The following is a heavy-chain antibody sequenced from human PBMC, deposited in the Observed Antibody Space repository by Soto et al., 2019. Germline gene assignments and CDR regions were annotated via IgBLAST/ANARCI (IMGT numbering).Heavy chain of an antibody. V-gene: IGHV5-10-1*01. CDR2: IDPRASQT. CDR3: AIHISESDTGPSCQYYYDS. Sequence: PGESLKISCQGSGYSFAGYWITWVRQTPWKGLEWIGRIDPRASQTYYSPSFRGHVTISATKSITTVFLQWSILRASDTAMYYFAIHISESDTGPSCQYYYDSLGQGTPVTVSS. J-gene: IGHJ4*02. CDR1: GYSFAGYW. D-gene: IGHD5-18*01.